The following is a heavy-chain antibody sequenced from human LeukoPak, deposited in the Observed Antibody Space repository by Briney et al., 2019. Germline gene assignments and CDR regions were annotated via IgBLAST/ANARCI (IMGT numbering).Heavy chain of an antibody. Sequence: ASVKVSCKASGYTFTGYYMHWVRQAPGQGLEWMGWINPNSGGTNYAQKFQGRVTMTRDTSISTAYMELSRLRSDDTAVYYCARPRGTADYYYYGMDVWGQGTLVTVSS. CDR1: GYTFTGYY. CDR3: ARPRGTADYYYYGMDV. V-gene: IGHV1-2*02. J-gene: IGHJ6*02. D-gene: IGHD1-26*01. CDR2: INPNSGGT.